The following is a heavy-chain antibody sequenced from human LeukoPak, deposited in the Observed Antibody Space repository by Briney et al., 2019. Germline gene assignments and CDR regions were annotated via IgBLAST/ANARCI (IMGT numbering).Heavy chain of an antibody. CDR1: GGSISSGSYY. V-gene: IGHV4-61*02. CDR2: IYTSGST. J-gene: IGHJ4*02. D-gene: IGHD3-10*01. Sequence: SETLSLTCTVSGGSISSGSYYWSWIRQPPGKGLEWIGRIYTSGSTNYNPSLKSRVTISVDTSKNQFSLKLRSVTAADTAKYYCARGYYSDYFDYWGQGTLVTVSS. CDR3: ARGYYSDYFDY.